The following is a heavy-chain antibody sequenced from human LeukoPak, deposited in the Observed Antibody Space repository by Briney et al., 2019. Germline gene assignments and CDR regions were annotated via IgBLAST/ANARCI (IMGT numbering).Heavy chain of an antibody. Sequence: GGSLRLSCAASGFTFDDYAMHWVRQAPGKGLEWVSAISGSGGSTYYADSVKGRFTISRDNSKNTLYLQMNSLRAEDTAVYYCAKGLWCSGGSCYSRVYGMDVWGQGTTVTVSS. J-gene: IGHJ6*02. CDR2: ISGSGGST. CDR1: GFTFDDYA. V-gene: IGHV3-23*01. D-gene: IGHD2-15*01. CDR3: AKGLWCSGGSCYSRVYGMDV.